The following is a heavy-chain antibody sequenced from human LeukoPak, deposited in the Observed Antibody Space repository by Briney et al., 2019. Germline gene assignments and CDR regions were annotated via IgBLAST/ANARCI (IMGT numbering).Heavy chain of an antibody. CDR3: TRGASAGAFDI. Sequence: PGGSLRLSCAASGFTFSNYWMHWVRHAPGKGLVWVSRINGDGSSTGYADSVKGRFTISRDNAKNTVNLQMNSLRAEDTAVYYCTRGASAGAFDIWGQGTMVTVSS. V-gene: IGHV3-74*01. CDR1: GFTFSNYW. D-gene: IGHD6-13*01. J-gene: IGHJ3*02. CDR2: INGDGSST.